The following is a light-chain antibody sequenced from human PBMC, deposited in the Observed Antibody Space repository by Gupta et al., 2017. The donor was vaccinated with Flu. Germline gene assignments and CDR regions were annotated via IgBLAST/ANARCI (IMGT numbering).Light chain of an antibody. CDR3: QAYDSSLSGVV. Sequence: QSVLSQTPSEHRAQGRRVTTSTTRSSAHNAAGYDVHWYQQLPGTAPKLLIFGNNQRPSGVPDRFSGSKSGTSASLAITGLQAEDETDYYCQAYDSSLSGVVFGGGTKLTVL. J-gene: IGLJ2*01. CDR2: GNN. CDR1: SAHNAAGYD. V-gene: IGLV1-40*01.